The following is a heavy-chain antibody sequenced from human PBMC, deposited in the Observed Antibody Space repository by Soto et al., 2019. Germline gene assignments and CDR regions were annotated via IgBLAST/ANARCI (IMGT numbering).Heavy chain of an antibody. J-gene: IGHJ6*04. CDR3: AQIGAYGVFWGSMSNYYYYGMDV. CDR1: GGSISSSSYY. Sequence: SETLSLTCTVSGGSISSSSYYWGWIRQPPGKGLGWIGSIYYSGSTYYNPSLKSRVTISVDTSKNHFSLKLSSVTAADTAVYYCAQIGAYGVFWGSMSNYYYYGMDVWGKGTTVTVSS. V-gene: IGHV4-39*01. CDR2: IYYSGST. D-gene: IGHD3-16*01.